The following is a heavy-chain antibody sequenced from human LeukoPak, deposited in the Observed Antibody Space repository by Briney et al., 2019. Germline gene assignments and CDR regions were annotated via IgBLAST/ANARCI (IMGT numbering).Heavy chain of an antibody. Sequence: SETLSLTCVVYGTSFSSYYWSWIRQPAGKGLEWIGRIYTSGSTNYNPSLKSRVTMSVDTSKNQFSLKLSSVTAADTAVYYCARGQYYDFWSGPRMDVWGQGTTVTVSS. CDR3: ARGQYYDFWSGPRMDV. CDR2: IYTSGST. J-gene: IGHJ6*02. D-gene: IGHD3-3*01. V-gene: IGHV4-59*10. CDR1: GTSFSSYY.